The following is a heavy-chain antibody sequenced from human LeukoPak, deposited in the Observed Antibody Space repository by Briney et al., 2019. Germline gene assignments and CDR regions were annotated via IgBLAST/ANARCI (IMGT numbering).Heavy chain of an antibody. CDR2: IYTSGST. V-gene: IGHV4-4*07. D-gene: IGHD6-19*01. J-gene: IGHJ4*02. CDR3: ARERENSSGCWVDY. CDR1: GGSISSYY. Sequence: SETLSLTCTVSGGSISSYYWSWIRQPAGKGLEWIGRIYTSGSTNYNPSLKSRVTMSVDTSKNQFSLKLSSVTAADTAVYYCARERENSSGCWVDYWGQGTLVTVSS.